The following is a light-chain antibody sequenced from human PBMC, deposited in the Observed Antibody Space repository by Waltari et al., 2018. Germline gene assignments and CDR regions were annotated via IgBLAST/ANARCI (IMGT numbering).Light chain of an antibody. V-gene: IGLV1-44*01. CDR2: INN. J-gene: IGLJ3*02. CDR3: AAWDDSLNTWV. Sequence: QSVLTQPPSASGTPGQRFTISCSGSCSNIGSNTVNWDQQFPGTAPKLLVYINNQRPAWVPDRFSGSKSGTSASLAISGLQSEDEADYYCAAWDDSLNTWVFGGGTKLTVL. CDR1: CSNIGSNT.